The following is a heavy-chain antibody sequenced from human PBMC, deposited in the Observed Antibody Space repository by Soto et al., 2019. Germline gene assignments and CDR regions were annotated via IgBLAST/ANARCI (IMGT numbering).Heavy chain of an antibody. Sequence: SETLSLTCAVSGGYISSGGYSWSWIRQPPGKGLEWIGYIYHSGSTYYNPSLKSRVTISVDRSKNQFSLKLSSVTAADTAVYYCARGGVDYYDSSGYYFSPYYFDYWGQGTLVTVSS. J-gene: IGHJ4*02. D-gene: IGHD3-22*01. CDR2: IYHSGST. CDR3: ARGGVDYYDSSGYYFSPYYFDY. V-gene: IGHV4-30-2*01. CDR1: GGYISSGGYS.